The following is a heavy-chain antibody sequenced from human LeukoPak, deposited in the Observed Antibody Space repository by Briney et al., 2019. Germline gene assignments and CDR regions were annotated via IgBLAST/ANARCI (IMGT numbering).Heavy chain of an antibody. V-gene: IGHV1-2*02. J-gene: IGHJ5*02. D-gene: IGHD3-10*01. CDR3: ARVPWFGEGDWFDP. Sequence: ASVKVSCKTSGYTFTGYYMHWVRQAPGQGLEWMGWINPNSGGTNYAQKFQGRVTMTRDTSISTAYMELSRLRSDDTAVYYCARVPWFGEGDWFDPWGQGTLVTVSS. CDR1: GYTFTGYY. CDR2: INPNSGGT.